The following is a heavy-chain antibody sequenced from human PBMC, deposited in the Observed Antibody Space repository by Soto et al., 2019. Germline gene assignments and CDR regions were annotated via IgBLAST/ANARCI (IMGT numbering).Heavy chain of an antibody. CDR3: ARDSRIPGTFGY. Sequence: GASVKVSCKASGGTFSSYAISWVRQAPGQGLEWMGGIIPIFGTANYAQKFQGRVTITADESTSTAYMELSSLRSEDTAVYYCARDSRIPGTFGYWGQGTLVTVSS. V-gene: IGHV1-69*13. D-gene: IGHD2-2*02. CDR1: GGTFSSYA. J-gene: IGHJ4*02. CDR2: IIPIFGTA.